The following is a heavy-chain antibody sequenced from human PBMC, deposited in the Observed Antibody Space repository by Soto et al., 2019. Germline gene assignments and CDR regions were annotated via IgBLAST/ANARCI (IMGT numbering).Heavy chain of an antibody. CDR2: IYYSGST. J-gene: IGHJ1*01. Sequence: PSETLSLTCTVSGGSISSYYWSWIRQPPGKGLEWIGYIYYSGSTNYNPSLKSRVTISVDTSKSQFSLKLSSVTAADTAVYYCARGPVGSSSGDEYFQHWGQGTLVTVSS. CDR3: ARGPVGSSSGDEYFQH. D-gene: IGHD6-6*01. CDR1: GGSISSYY. V-gene: IGHV4-59*01.